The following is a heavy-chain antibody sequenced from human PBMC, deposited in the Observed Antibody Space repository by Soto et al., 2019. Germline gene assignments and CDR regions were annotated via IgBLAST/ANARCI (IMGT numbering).Heavy chain of an antibody. J-gene: IGHJ6*02. CDR1: GGSFSGYY. Sequence: SETLSLTCAVYGGSFSGYYWSWIRQPPGKGLEWIGEINHSGSTNYNPSLKSRVTISVDTSKNQFSLKLSSVTAADTAVYYCARRPTYYYDSSGSKAYYYGMDAWGQGTTVTVSS. CDR2: INHSGST. V-gene: IGHV4-34*01. CDR3: ARRPTYYYDSSGSKAYYYGMDA. D-gene: IGHD3-22*01.